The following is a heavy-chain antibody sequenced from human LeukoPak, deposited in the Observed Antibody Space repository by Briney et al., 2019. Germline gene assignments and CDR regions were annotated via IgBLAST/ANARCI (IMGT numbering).Heavy chain of an antibody. CDR1: GFSFTDYG. Sequence: GGSLRLSCTASGFSFTDYGMHWIRQAPGKGLEWVAFIEYHGGNTYYSDSVKGRFTISRDDAKNSLYLQMNSLRVEDTAVYYCARADCSGSTCYLRRSWFDPWGQGTLVTVSS. J-gene: IGHJ5*02. CDR2: IEYHGGNT. V-gene: IGHV3-30*02. D-gene: IGHD2-2*01. CDR3: ARADCSGSTCYLRRSWFDP.